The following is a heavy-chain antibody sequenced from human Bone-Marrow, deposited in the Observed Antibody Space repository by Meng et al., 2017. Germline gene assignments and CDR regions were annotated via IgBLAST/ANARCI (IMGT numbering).Heavy chain of an antibody. V-gene: IGHV4-31*03. CDR1: GGSISSGGYY. CDR2: IYYSGST. Sequence: QGQLQESGPGLVNPSQTLSLTCTVSGGSISSGGYYWNWIRQHPGKGLEWIGYIYYSGSTYYNPSLKSRITISVDTSKNHFSLKLSSVTAADTAVYYCASLYGVVGASWFDPWGQGTLVTVSS. J-gene: IGHJ5*02. CDR3: ASLYGVVGASWFDP. D-gene: IGHD1-26*01.